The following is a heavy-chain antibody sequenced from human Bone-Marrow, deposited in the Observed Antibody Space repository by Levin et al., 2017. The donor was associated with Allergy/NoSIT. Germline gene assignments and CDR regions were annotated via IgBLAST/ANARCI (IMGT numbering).Heavy chain of an antibody. V-gene: IGHV3-33*06. CDR3: SKSLGGGNSAAGFDH. J-gene: IGHJ4*02. CDR1: GFNFRSYG. CDR2: IWYDGSTK. Sequence: GGSLRLSCEVSGFNFRSYGMQWVRQAPGKGLEWVAAIWYDGSTKYYGDSVKGRFTISRDNSKNTLYLQMDSLRVGDTAVYFCSKSLGGGNSAAGFDHWGQGTLVAVSS. D-gene: IGHD4-23*01.